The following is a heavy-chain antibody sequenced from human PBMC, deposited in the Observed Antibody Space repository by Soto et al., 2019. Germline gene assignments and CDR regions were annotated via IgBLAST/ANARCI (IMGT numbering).Heavy chain of an antibody. Sequence: TLSLTCTVSGGSISSGGYYWSWIRQHPGKGLEWIGYIYYSGSTYYNPSLKSRVTISVDTSKNQFSLKLSSVTAADTAVYYCARERRYYDSYMDVWGKGTTVTVSS. CDR3: ARERRYYDSYMDV. CDR2: IYYSGST. J-gene: IGHJ6*03. CDR1: GGSISSGGYY. V-gene: IGHV4-31*03.